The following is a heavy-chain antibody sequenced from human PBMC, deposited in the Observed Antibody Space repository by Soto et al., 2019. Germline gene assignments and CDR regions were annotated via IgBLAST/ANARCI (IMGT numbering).Heavy chain of an antibody. V-gene: IGHV3-9*01. CDR1: GFTFDDYA. CDR3: AKASFDVRGAFDY. CDR2: ISWNSGSI. J-gene: IGHJ4*02. D-gene: IGHD3-10*02. Sequence: GGSLRLSCAASGFTFDDYAMHWVRQAPGKGLEWVSGISWNSGSIGYADSVKGRFTISRDNAKNSLYLQMNSLRAEDTALYYCAKASFDVRGAFDYWGQCTLVTVSS.